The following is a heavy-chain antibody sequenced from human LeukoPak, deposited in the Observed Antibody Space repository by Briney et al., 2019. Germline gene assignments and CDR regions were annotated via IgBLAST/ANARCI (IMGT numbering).Heavy chain of an antibody. D-gene: IGHD5-24*01. V-gene: IGHV3-20*04. CDR2: INWNGGSR. J-gene: IGHJ6*03. Sequence: GGSLRLSCAASGFSFDDYGMSWVRQAPGKGLEWVSGINWNGGSRGYADSVKGRFTISRDNAKSSLYLQMNSLRAEDTALYYCARVSGGDGYNYGYYYYYMDVWGKGTTVTVSS. CDR3: ARVSGGDGYNYGYYYYYMDV. CDR1: GFSFDDYG.